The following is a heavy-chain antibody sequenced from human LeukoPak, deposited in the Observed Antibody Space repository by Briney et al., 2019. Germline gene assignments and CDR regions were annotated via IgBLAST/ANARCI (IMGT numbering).Heavy chain of an antibody. D-gene: IGHD4-11*01. Sequence: GGSLRLSCAASGFTVSSYYMTWVRQAPGKGLEWVSVIYSGGSTYYADSVKGRVAISRDNSKNTVSLQMNSVRAADTALYYCARSYSNHLFGMDVWGQGTTVTVSS. J-gene: IGHJ6*02. CDR2: IYSGGST. V-gene: IGHV3-66*01. CDR3: ARSYSNHLFGMDV. CDR1: GFTVSSYY.